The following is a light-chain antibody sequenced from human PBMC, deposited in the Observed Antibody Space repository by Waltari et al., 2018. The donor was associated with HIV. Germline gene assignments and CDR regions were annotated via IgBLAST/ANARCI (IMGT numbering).Light chain of an antibody. CDR3: QQRSTWPGPT. V-gene: IGKV3-11*01. CDR2: DAS. Sequence: EIVLTQSPATLSLSPGERATLSCRASQSVGDYLAWYQQNPGQAPKLFIYDASNRATGIPARFSGSGFGTDFTLTISSLEPEDFAVYYCQQRSTWPGPTFGGGTKVEI. J-gene: IGKJ4*01. CDR1: QSVGDY.